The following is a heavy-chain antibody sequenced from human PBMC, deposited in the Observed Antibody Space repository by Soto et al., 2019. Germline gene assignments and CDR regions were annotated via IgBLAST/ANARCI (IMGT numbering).Heavy chain of an antibody. V-gene: IGHV4-34*01. CDR1: GGSLSGYD. J-gene: IGHJ4*02. CDR2: INHSGST. CDR3: ARGPATY. Sequence: PSETLSLTCGVYGGSLSGYDWSWIRQPPGKGLEWIGEINHSGSTNYNPSLKSRVTISVGTSKNQFSLKLRTVTAADTAVYYCARGPATYXGQGILVT.